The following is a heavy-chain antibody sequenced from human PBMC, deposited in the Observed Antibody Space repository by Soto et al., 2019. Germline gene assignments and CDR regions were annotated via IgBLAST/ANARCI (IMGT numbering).Heavy chain of an antibody. CDR1: GCTFSSYA. D-gene: IGHD4-17*01. J-gene: IGHJ4*02. V-gene: IGHV1-69*13. CDR2: IIPIFGTA. Sequence: SVKVCCKASGCTFSSYAISWVRQAPGQGLEWMGGIIPIFGTANYAQKFQGRITITADESRSAAYMELSRLRSEDTAVYYCATVRLRWYYFDYWGQGTLVTVSS. CDR3: ATVRLRWYYFDY.